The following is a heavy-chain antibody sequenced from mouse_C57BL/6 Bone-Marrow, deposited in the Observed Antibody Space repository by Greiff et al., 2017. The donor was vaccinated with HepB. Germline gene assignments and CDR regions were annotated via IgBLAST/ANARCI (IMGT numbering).Heavy chain of an antibody. CDR1: GYAFTNYL. D-gene: IGHD2-3*01. CDR2: INPGSGGT. Sequence: QVQLQQSGAELVRPGTSVKVSCKASGYAFTNYLIEWVKQRPGQGLEWIGVINPGSGGTNYNEKFKGKATLTADKSSSTAYMQLSSPTSEDSAVYFCARTDGYYLLFAYWGQGTLVTVSA. CDR3: ARTDGYYLLFAY. J-gene: IGHJ3*01. V-gene: IGHV1-54*01.